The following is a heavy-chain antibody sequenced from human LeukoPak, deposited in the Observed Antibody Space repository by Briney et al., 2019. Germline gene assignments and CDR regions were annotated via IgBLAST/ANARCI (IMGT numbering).Heavy chain of an antibody. J-gene: IGHJ4*02. CDR3: GRQGYTASYYFLDY. CDR1: SGSISSYY. CDR2: IYSIGTT. D-gene: IGHD1-26*01. Sequence: SETLSPTCTVSSGSISSYYWGWVRQPPGKGLEWSGRIYSIGTTHYNPSLKCRVTMSMDTSTNQFSLNLRSVTAADTAVYYCGRQGYTASYYFLDYWGRGTLVVVS. V-gene: IGHV4-4*07.